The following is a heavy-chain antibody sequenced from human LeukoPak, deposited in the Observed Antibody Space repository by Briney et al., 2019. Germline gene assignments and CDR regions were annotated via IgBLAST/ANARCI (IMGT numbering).Heavy chain of an antibody. CDR1: GYTFSSNA. Sequence: ASVKVSCKASGYTFSSNAMNWVRQAPGQGLEWMGWINTNTGNPTYAQGFTGRFVFSLDTSVSTAYLQITSLKAEDTAVYYCARDDNRDLDYWGQGTLVTVSS. J-gene: IGHJ4*02. V-gene: IGHV7-4-1*02. D-gene: IGHD5-24*01. CDR3: ARDDNRDLDY. CDR2: INTNTGNP.